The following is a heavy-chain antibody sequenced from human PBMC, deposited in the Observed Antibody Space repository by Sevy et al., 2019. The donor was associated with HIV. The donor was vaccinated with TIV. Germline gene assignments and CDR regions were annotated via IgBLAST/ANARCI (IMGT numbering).Heavy chain of an antibody. CDR2: IWYDGTDT. Sequence: GGSLRLSCTASGFIFSDYGMHWVRQAPGKGLDWVAFIWYDGTDTYYADSVKGRFTISRDNSEKKLFLQMNSLRPEDTAFYYCTKNTAAAGVGCFDYWGRGTMVTVSS. V-gene: IGHV3-30*02. CDR1: GFIFSDYG. CDR3: TKNTAAAGVGCFDY. J-gene: IGHJ4*02. D-gene: IGHD6-13*01.